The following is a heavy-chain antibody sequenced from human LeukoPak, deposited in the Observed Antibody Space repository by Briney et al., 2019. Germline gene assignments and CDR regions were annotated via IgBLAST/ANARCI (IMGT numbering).Heavy chain of an antibody. CDR3: ARDRSYSSSFPVDY. CDR2: ISAYNGNA. V-gene: IGHV1-18*01. Sequence: ASVKVSCKASGYTFTSYAISWVRQAPGQGLEWMGWISAYNGNANYAQKLQGRVTMTTDTSTSTAYMELRSLRSDDTAVYYCARDRSYSSSFPVDYWGQGTLVTVSS. J-gene: IGHJ4*02. D-gene: IGHD6-6*01. CDR1: GYTFTSYA.